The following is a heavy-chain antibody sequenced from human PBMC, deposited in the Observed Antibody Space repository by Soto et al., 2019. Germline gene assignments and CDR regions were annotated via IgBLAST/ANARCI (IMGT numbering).Heavy chain of an antibody. Sequence: QLQLQESGPGLVKPSETLSLTCTVSGGSLNSSNTSSYSWGWIRQPPGKGLEWIGSIYYSGSTYYNPSLKSRVTISLDTSKNQFSLKVSSVTAADTGVYHCASSSSWHINDYWGQGTLVTVSS. J-gene: IGHJ4*02. CDR1: GGSLNSSNTSSYS. V-gene: IGHV4-39*01. D-gene: IGHD6-13*01. CDR2: IYYSGST. CDR3: ASSSSWHINDY.